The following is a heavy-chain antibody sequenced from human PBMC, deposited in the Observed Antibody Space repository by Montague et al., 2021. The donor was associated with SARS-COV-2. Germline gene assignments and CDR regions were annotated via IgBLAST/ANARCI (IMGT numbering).Heavy chain of an antibody. V-gene: IGHV4-61*08. D-gene: IGHD3-10*01. CDR2: IYYSGST. CDR1: GFSLSTSGMC. J-gene: IGHJ4*02. CDR3: ARVKRGYYYSLGVSAHFDY. Sequence: LVKPTQTPTLTCTFSGFSLSTSGMCVSWIRQPPGKGLEWIGYIYYSGSTNYNPSLKSRVTISVDTSKNQFSLKLSSVTAADTAVYYCARVKRGYYYSLGVSAHFDYWGQGTLVTVSS.